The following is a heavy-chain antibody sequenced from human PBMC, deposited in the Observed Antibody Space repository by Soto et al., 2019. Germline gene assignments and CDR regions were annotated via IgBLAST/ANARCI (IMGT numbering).Heavy chain of an antibody. D-gene: IGHD2-8*02. CDR3: ARADCTGAYCYSWPFNYGVDV. CDR1: GFTFNTYG. Sequence: QVQLVESGGGVVQPGGSLRLSCTTSGFTFNTYGMHWVRQAPGKGLEWVAIIWYDVSNKYYADSVKGRFTISRDNSKNTLYLQMNSLRAEDTDLYHCARADCTGAYCYSWPFNYGVDVWGQGATVTVSS. J-gene: IGHJ6*02. V-gene: IGHV3-33*08. CDR2: IWYDVSNK.